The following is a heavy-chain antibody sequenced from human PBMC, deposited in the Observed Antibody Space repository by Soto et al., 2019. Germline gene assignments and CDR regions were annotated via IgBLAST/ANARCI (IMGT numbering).Heavy chain of an antibody. J-gene: IGHJ6*02. CDR1: GFSFSDTS. CDR2: RNPGGSEK. D-gene: IGHD2-21*01. CDR3: ASLVRCV. Sequence: GGSLRLSCVASGFSFSDTSMDWVRQAPGKGPEWVANRNPGGSEKNYVDSVKGRFTISRDNAKNSLFLQMYNLRAEDTGGYYCASLVRCVLGQGTTVTVS. V-gene: IGHV3-7*01.